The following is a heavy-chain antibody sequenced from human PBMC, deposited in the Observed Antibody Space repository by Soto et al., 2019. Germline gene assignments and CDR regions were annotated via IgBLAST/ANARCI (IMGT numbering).Heavy chain of an antibody. CDR2: IIPIFGTA. CDR1: GGTFSSYA. J-gene: IGHJ4*02. D-gene: IGHD1-26*01. V-gene: IGHV1-69*06. CDR3: ARGQRELQCQNPGYFDY. Sequence: QVQLVQSGAEVKKPGSSVKVSCKASGGTFSSYAISWVRQAPGQGLEWVGGIIPIFGTANYAQKVQGRVTITADKSTSTAYKELSSLRSENTAVYYCARGQRELQCQNPGYFDYWGQGTLVTVSS.